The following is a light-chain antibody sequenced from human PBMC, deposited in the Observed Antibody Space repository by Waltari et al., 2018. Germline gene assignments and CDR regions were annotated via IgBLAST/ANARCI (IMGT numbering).Light chain of an antibody. J-gene: IGLJ1*01. V-gene: IGLV2-14*03. CDR2: DVS. CDR1: SSAVGGYNS. CDR3: SSYTSSDTYV. Sequence: QSALTQPASVSGSPGQSITISCTGTSSAVGGYNSVSWYQQHPVKAPKLMIYDVSNRPSGVSNRFFGSKFGNTASLTISGLQAEDEADYYCSSYTSSDTYVFGTGTKVTVL.